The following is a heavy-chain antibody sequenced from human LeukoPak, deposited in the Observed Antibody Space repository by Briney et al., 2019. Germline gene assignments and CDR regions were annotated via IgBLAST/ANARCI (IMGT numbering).Heavy chain of an antibody. CDR3: ARGSPDDAFDI. J-gene: IGHJ3*02. CDR2: INTDGSST. V-gene: IGHV3-74*01. CDR1: GFTFSSYW. Sequence: PGGSLRLSCAASGFTFSSYWMHWVRQAPGEGLVWVSRINTDGSSTSYADSVKGRFTISRDNAKNTLYLQMNSLRAEDTAVYYCARGSPDDAFDIWGQGTMVTVSS.